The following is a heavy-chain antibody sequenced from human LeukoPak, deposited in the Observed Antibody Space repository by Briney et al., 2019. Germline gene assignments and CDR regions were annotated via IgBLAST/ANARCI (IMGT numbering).Heavy chain of an antibody. CDR2: INSDGSYA. J-gene: IGHJ4*02. Sequence: GGSQRLSCAASGFTFSNYAMSWVRQAPGKGLEWVSRINSDGSYASYADSVKGRFAISRDSAKNTLYLQMNSLRAEDTAVYYCARGYGSGWGQGTLVTVSS. V-gene: IGHV3-74*01. CDR1: GFTFSNYA. CDR3: ARGYGSG. D-gene: IGHD6-19*01.